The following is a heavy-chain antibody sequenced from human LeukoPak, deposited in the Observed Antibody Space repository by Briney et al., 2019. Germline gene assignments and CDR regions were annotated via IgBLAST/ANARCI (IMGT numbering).Heavy chain of an antibody. Sequence: SGTLPLTCTVSGGSISSGGYYWSWIRQHPGKGLEWIGYIYYSGSTYYNPSLKSRVTISVDTSKNQFSLKLSSVTAADTAVYYCARCTFGAGAFDIWGQGTMVTVSS. D-gene: IGHD3-3*02. V-gene: IGHV4-31*03. CDR2: IYYSGST. J-gene: IGHJ3*02. CDR1: GGSISSGGYY. CDR3: ARCTFGAGAFDI.